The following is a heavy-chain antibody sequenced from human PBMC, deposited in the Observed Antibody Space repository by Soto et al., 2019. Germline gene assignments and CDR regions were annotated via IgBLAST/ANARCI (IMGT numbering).Heavy chain of an antibody. CDR2: ISGSGDST. V-gene: IGHV3-23*01. CDR3: AKALRYFNWLFRPWNSMDV. J-gene: IGHJ6*02. Sequence: GSLRLSCAGSGFTSSNYAMSWVRQAPGKGLEGVSTISGSGDSTYYADSVKGRFTISRDNSRNTLYLQMNSLRAEDTAVYYCAKALRYFNWLFRPWNSMDVWGQGTTVTVSS. CDR1: GFTSSNYA. D-gene: IGHD3-9*01.